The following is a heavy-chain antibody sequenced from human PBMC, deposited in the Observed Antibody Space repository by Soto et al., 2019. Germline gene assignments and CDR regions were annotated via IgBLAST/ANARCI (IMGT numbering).Heavy chain of an antibody. Sequence: ASVRVSCKTSGYTFSNYGITWVRQAPGQPLEWLGWISLYSDGTNYAQKFQGRVSMTTDTSTTTAYMELRSLRSDDTAVYYCARVVPGAEAWFGPWGQGTLVTVSS. D-gene: IGHD2-2*01. V-gene: IGHV1-18*01. CDR2: ISLYSDGT. J-gene: IGHJ5*02. CDR3: ARVVPGAEAWFGP. CDR1: GYTFSNYG.